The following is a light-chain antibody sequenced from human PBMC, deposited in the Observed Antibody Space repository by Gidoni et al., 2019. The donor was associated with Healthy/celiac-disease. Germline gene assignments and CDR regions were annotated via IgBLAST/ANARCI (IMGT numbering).Light chain of an antibody. CDR2: KAS. Sequence: DIQMTPSPSTLSASVGDRVTITCRASQSISSWLAWYQQKPGKAPKLLIYKASSLESGVPSRFSGSGSGTEFTLTISSLQPDDFATYYCQQYNSYSPTFGPGTKVDIK. V-gene: IGKV1-5*03. J-gene: IGKJ3*01. CDR1: QSISSW. CDR3: QQYNSYSPT.